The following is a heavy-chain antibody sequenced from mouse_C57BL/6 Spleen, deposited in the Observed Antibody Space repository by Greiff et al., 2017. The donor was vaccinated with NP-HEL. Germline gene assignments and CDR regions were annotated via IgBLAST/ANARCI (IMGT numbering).Heavy chain of an antibody. D-gene: IGHD2-1*01. CDR2: IDPSDSYT. CDR3: AGGDYGNYTYYAMDY. V-gene: IGHV1-50*01. J-gene: IGHJ4*01. Sequence: VQLQQPGAELVKPGASVKLSCKASGYTFTSYWMQWVKQGPGRGLVWIGEIDPSDSYTNYNQKFKGKATLTVDTSSSTAYMQLSSLTSEDSAVYYCAGGDYGNYTYYAMDYWGQGTSVTVSS. CDR1: GYTFTSYW.